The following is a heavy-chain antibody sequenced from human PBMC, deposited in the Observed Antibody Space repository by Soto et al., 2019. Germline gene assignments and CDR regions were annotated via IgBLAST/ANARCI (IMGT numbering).Heavy chain of an antibody. CDR1: GFTFSSYW. J-gene: IGHJ4*02. CDR3: ARATGLLWLDY. D-gene: IGHD3-10*01. Sequence: GSLRLSCAASGFTFSSYWMSWVRQAPGKGLEWVANIKQDGSEKYYVDSVKGRFTISRDNAKNSLYLQMNSLRAEGTAVYYCARATGLLWLDYWGQGTLVTVSS. V-gene: IGHV3-7*01. CDR2: IKQDGSEK.